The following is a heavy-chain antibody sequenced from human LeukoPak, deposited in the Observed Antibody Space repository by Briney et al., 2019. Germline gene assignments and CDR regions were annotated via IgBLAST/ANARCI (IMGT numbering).Heavy chain of an antibody. J-gene: IGHJ4*02. Sequence: GGSLRLSCAASGFTFSSYWMHWVRQAPGKGLVWVSRISSDGSSTNYADSVKGRFTVSRDNAENTLYLQMNSLRDEDTAVYYCARGKWELLWGDYWGQGTLVTVSS. CDR1: GFTFSSYW. V-gene: IGHV3-74*01. D-gene: IGHD1-26*01. CDR2: ISSDGSST. CDR3: ARGKWELLWGDY.